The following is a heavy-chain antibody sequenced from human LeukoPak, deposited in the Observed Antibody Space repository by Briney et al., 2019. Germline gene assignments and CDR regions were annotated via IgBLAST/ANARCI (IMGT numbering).Heavy chain of an antibody. V-gene: IGHV4-34*01. Sequence: PSETLSLTCAVYGGSFSGYYWSWIRQPPGKGLEWIGEINHSGSTNYNPSLKSRVTISVDTSKNQFSLKLSSVTAADTAVYYCARRGNYYGSGSYYREYWGQGTLVTVSS. CDR3: ARRGNYYGSGSYYREY. D-gene: IGHD3-10*01. CDR1: GGSFSGYY. J-gene: IGHJ4*02. CDR2: INHSGST.